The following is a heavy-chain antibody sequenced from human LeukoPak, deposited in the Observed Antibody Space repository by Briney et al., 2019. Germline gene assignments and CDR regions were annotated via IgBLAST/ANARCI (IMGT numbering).Heavy chain of an antibody. CDR3: ARSLDFWSGYSDY. Sequence: GESLKISCKGSGYSFTSYWISWVRQMPGKGLEWMGRIDPSVSYTNYSPSFQGHVTISADKSISTAYLQWSSLKASDTAMYYCARSLDFWSGYSDYWGQGTLVTVSS. J-gene: IGHJ4*02. D-gene: IGHD3-3*01. V-gene: IGHV5-10-1*01. CDR1: GYSFTSYW. CDR2: IDPSVSYT.